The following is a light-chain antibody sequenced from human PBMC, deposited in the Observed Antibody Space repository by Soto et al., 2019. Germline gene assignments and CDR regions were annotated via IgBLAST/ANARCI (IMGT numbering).Light chain of an antibody. CDR2: AAS. Sequence: DIQMTQSPSTLSASVGDKVTITCRASQSLSSWLAWYQQKPGKAPKLLIYAASSLESGAPSRFSGSGSGTELPLTISSLQPDDFATYYCQQYNSYWTLGQGTKVDIK. CDR1: QSLSSW. CDR3: QQYNSYWT. J-gene: IGKJ1*01. V-gene: IGKV1-5*01.